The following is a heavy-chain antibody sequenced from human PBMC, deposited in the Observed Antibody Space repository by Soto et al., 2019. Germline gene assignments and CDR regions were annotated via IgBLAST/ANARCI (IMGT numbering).Heavy chain of an antibody. V-gene: IGHV5-51*03. CDR3: ARPITMVRGAAAGFDY. CDR2: IYPGDSDT. J-gene: IGHJ4*02. D-gene: IGHD3-10*01. Sequence: EVQLVQSGAEVKKPGESLKISCKGSGYSFTSYWIGWLRQMPGKGLEWMGIIYPGDSDTRYSPSFQGQVTISADKSISTAYLQWSSLKASDTAMYYCARPITMVRGAAAGFDYWGQGTLVTVSS. CDR1: GYSFTSYW.